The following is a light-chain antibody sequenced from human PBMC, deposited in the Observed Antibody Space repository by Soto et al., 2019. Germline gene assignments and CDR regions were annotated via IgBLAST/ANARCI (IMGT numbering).Light chain of an antibody. CDR1: QGVSTS. CDR2: AAS. V-gene: IGKV1-12*01. J-gene: IGKJ1*01. CDR3: RQPKSFPWR. Sequence: DIQMTQAPFYVSASAGDRVTITCRASQGVSTSLAWYQQKPGKAPKLLIYAASSLHSGLPSRFSGTGSETDFTLTISSLQLEDFGSCYCRQPKSFPWRFGQGTK.